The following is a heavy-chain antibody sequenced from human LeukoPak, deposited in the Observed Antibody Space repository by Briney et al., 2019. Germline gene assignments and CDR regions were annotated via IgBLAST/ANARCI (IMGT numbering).Heavy chain of an antibody. D-gene: IGHD1-26*01. V-gene: IGHV4-39*01. J-gene: IGHJ4*02. CDR3: ARLDWWEPLGSFDY. CDR1: GGSISSSSYY. CDR2: IYYSGST. Sequence: SETLSLTCTVSGGSISSSSYYWGWIRQPPGKGLEWIGSIYYSGSTYYNPPLKSRVTISVDTSKNQFSLKLSSVTAADTAVYYCARLDWWEPLGSFDYWGQGTLVTVSS.